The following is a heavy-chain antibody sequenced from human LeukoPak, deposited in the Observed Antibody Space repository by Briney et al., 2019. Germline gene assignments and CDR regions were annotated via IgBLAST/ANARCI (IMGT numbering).Heavy chain of an antibody. J-gene: IGHJ4*02. CDR2: INPNSGGT. CDR3: ARNYDGMSSPFDY. D-gene: IGHD3-16*01. Sequence: ASVKVSCKASGYTFTGYYMHWVRQAPGQGLEWMGWINPNSGGTNYAQKFQGRVTMTRDTSISTAYMELSRLRSDDTAVYYCARNYDGMSSPFDYWGQGTLVTVSS. V-gene: IGHV1-2*02. CDR1: GYTFTGYY.